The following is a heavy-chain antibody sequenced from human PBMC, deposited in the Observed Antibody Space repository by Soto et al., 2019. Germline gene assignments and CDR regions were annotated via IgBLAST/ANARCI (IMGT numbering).Heavy chain of an antibody. CDR2: ISSSSSYI. CDR3: AKDASNDYGDYLDAFDI. D-gene: IGHD4-17*01. CDR1: GFTFSSYS. V-gene: IGHV3-21*04. J-gene: IGHJ3*02. Sequence: EVQLVESGGGLVKPGGSLRLSCAASGFTFSSYSMNWVRQAPGKGLEWVSSISSSSSYIYYADSVKGRFTISRDNAKNSLYLQMNSLRAEDTALYYCAKDASNDYGDYLDAFDIWGQGTMVTVSS.